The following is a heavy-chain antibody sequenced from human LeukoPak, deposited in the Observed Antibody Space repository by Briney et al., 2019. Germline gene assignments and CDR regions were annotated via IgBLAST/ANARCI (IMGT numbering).Heavy chain of an antibody. CDR1: GFTFSSYW. CDR2: IKQDGSEK. CDR3: ARDRTGTGDYYFDY. D-gene: IGHD3-9*01. J-gene: IGHJ4*02. V-gene: IGHV3-7*01. Sequence: GGSLRLSCAASGFTFSSYWMSWVRQAPGKGLEWVANIKQDGSEKYYVDSVKGRFTISRDNAKNSLYLQVNSLRAEDTAVYYCARDRTGTGDYYFDYWGQGTLVTVSS.